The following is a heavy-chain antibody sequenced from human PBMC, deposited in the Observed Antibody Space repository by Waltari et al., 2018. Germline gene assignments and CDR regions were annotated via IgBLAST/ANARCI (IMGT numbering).Heavy chain of an antibody. V-gene: IGHV3-21*01. CDR2: ISSSSSYI. D-gene: IGHD3-10*01. Sequence: EVQLVESGGGLVKPGGSLRLSCAASGFTFSSYSMNWVRQAPGKGLGWVSSISSSSSYIYYADSVKGRFTISRDNAKNSLYLQMNSLRAEDTAVYYCARDRVTMVQGVIPEYFQHWGQGTLVTVSS. J-gene: IGHJ1*01. CDR1: GFTFSSYS. CDR3: ARDRVTMVQGVIPEYFQH.